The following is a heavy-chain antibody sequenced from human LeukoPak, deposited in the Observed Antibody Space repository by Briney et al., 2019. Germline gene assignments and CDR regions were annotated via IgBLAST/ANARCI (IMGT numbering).Heavy chain of an antibody. CDR3: ARGDYYDSRGSLPPLYGMDV. CDR1: GGSISSYY. Sequence: PSETLSLTCTVSGGSISSYYWSWIRQPPGKGLEWIGYIYYSGSTNYNPSLKSRVTISVDTSKNQFSLKLSSVTAADTAVYYCARGDYYDSRGSLPPLYGMDVWGQGTTVTVSS. CDR2: IYYSGST. V-gene: IGHV4-59*01. D-gene: IGHD3-22*01. J-gene: IGHJ6*02.